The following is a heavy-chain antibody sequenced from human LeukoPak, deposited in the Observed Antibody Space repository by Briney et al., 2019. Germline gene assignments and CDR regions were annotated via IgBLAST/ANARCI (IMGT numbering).Heavy chain of an antibody. J-gene: IGHJ4*02. V-gene: IGHV3-20*04. CDR3: ARAKYYYDSSGYCD. D-gene: IGHD3-22*01. CDR1: GFTFDDYG. Sequence: GGSLRLSCAASGFTFDDYGMSWVRQALGKGLEWVSGINWNGGSTGYADSVKGRFTISRDNAKNSLYLQMNSLRAEDTALYYCARAKYYYDSSGYCDWGQGTLVTVSS. CDR2: INWNGGST.